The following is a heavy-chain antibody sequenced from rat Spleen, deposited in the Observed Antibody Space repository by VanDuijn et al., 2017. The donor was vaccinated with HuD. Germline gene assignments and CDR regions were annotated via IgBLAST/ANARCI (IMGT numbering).Heavy chain of an antibody. D-gene: IGHD1-10*01. V-gene: IGHV5-22*01. Sequence: EVQLVESGGALVQPGRSMNLSCAASGFTFSDYYMAWVRLAPKKGLEWVAYISYEGSITYYGDSVKGRFTISRDNAKSTLFLQMDSLRSEDTATYYCVKDRGEYNNLFDYWGQGVMVTVSS. CDR1: GFTFSDYY. J-gene: IGHJ2*01. CDR2: ISYEGSIT. CDR3: VKDRGEYNNLFDY.